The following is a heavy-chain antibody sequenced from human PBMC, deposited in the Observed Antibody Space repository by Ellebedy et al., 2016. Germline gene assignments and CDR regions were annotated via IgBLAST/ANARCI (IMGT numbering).Heavy chain of an antibody. D-gene: IGHD2-2*01. V-gene: IGHV3-23*01. CDR1: GFTFSSYA. CDR3: TTDPAIVVVPAANY. J-gene: IGHJ4*02. Sequence: GGSLRLXCAASGFTFSSYAMSWVRQAPGKGLEWVSAISSSGGSTYYADSVKGRFTISRNNSKNTLYLQMNSLKTEDTAVYYCTTDPAIVVVPAANYWGQGTLVTVSS. CDR2: ISSSGGST.